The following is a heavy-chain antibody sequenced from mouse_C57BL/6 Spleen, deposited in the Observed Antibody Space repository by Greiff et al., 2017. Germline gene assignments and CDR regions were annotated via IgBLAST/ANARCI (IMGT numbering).Heavy chain of an antibody. D-gene: IGHD1-1*01. Sequence: VQLQQPGTELVKPGASVKLSCKASGYTFTSYWMHWVKQRPGQGLEWIGNINPSNGGTNYNEKFKSKATLTVDKSSSTAYMQRSSLTSEDSAVYYCARFGGVATPYYAMDYWGQGTSVTVSS. CDR3: ARFGGVATPYYAMDY. V-gene: IGHV1-53*01. CDR1: GYTFTSYW. J-gene: IGHJ4*01. CDR2: INPSNGGT.